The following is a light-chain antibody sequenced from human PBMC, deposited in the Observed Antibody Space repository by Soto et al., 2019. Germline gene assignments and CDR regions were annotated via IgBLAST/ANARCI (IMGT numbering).Light chain of an antibody. CDR3: SSYTTSATLV. Sequence: QSALTQPASVSGSPGQSITLSCTGTNTDIGVYDYVSWYQQHPGKAPKVIIYEVTNRPSGVSNRFSGSKSGDTASLTISGLQSEDEADYYCSSYTTSATLVFGGGTKLTVL. V-gene: IGLV2-14*01. CDR2: EVT. CDR1: NTDIGVYDY. J-gene: IGLJ3*02.